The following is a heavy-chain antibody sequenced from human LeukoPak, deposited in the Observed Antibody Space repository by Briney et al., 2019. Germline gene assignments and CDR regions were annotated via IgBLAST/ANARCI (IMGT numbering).Heavy chain of an antibody. CDR1: GLTFNSYW. CDR2: ISGSGGST. V-gene: IGHV3-23*01. CDR3: ARGGGSGSYYSVDY. J-gene: IGHJ4*02. D-gene: IGHD3-10*01. Sequence: GGSLRLSCAASGLTFNSYWMHWVRQAPGKGLVWVSAISGSGGSTYYADSVKGRFTISRDNSKNTLYLQMNSLRAEDTAVYYCARGGGSGSYYSVDYWGQGTLVTVSS.